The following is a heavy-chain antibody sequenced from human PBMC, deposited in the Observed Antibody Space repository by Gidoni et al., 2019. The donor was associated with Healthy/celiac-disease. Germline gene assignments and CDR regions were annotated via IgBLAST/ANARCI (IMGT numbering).Heavy chain of an antibody. CDR1: GFSLSTSGVG. Sequence: QITLKESGPTLVKPTQTLTLTCTFSGFSLSTSGVGVGWIRQPPGKALEWLALIYWDDDKRYSPSLKSRLTITKDTSKNQVVLTMTNMDPVDTATYYCAHQHWDIVVVPAAPAFDYWGQGTLVTVSS. D-gene: IGHD2-2*01. V-gene: IGHV2-5*02. CDR2: IYWDDDK. J-gene: IGHJ4*02. CDR3: AHQHWDIVVVPAAPAFDY.